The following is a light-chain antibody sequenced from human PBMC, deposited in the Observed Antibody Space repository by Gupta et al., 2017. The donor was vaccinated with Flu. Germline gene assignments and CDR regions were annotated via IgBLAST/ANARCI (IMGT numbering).Light chain of an antibody. J-gene: IGKJ1*01. CDR1: QTIDYW. CDR3: QQDNNYPWT. V-gene: IGKV1-5*03. Sequence: DIQMTQSPSTLSASIGDRVTLTCRASQTIDYWLAWYQQKPGKAPKLLIYKASTLQGGVPPRFSGIGSGTEFTLTISSLQPDDFATYYCQQDNNYPWTFGQGTKVEFK. CDR2: KAS.